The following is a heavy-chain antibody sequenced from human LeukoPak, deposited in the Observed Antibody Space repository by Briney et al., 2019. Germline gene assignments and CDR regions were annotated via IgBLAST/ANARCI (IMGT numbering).Heavy chain of an antibody. CDR2: ISRNSGSI. D-gene: IGHD3-10*01. Sequence: GGSLRLSRAASGFTFDDYAMHWVRQAPGKGLEWVSGISRNSGSIGYADSVKGRFTISRDNAKNSLYLQMNSLRAEDTALYYCAKDFYGSGSRYFDYWGQGTLVTVSS. J-gene: IGHJ4*02. CDR3: AKDFYGSGSRYFDY. CDR1: GFTFDDYA. V-gene: IGHV3-9*01.